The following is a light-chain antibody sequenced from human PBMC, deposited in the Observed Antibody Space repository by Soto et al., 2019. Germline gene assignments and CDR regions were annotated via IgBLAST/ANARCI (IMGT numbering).Light chain of an antibody. V-gene: IGLV7-46*01. Sequence: QAVVTQEPSLTVSPGGTVTLTCGSSTGAVTSGHYPYWFQQKPGQAPRTLISDTSNKHSWTPARFSGSLLGGKAALTLSGAQPEDEAEYYCLLSYSGARVFGTGTKLTVL. CDR1: TGAVTSGHY. J-gene: IGLJ1*01. CDR2: DTS. CDR3: LLSYSGARV.